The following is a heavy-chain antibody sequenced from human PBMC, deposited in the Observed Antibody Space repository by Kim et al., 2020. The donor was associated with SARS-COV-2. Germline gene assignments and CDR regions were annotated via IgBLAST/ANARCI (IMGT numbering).Heavy chain of an antibody. CDR1: GGSISSYY. J-gene: IGHJ6*03. V-gene: IGHV4-59*01. CDR2: IYYSGST. D-gene: IGHD3-3*01. CDR3: ARVQGYDFWSGKYHYYYCMDV. Sequence: SETLSLTCTVSGGSISSYYWSWIRQPPGKGLEWIGYIYYSGSTNYNPSLKSRVTISVDTSKNQFSLKLSSVTAADTAGYYCARVQGYDFWSGKYHYYYCMDVWGKGTTVTVSS.